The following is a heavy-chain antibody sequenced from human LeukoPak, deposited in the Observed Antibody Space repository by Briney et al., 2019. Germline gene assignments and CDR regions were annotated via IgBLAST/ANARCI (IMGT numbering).Heavy chain of an antibody. Sequence: GGSLRLSCAASGFSFSSYWMHWARQAPGKGLVWVSRIKPDGSATSYADSVKGRFTVSRDNAKNTLYLQMNSLRAEDTAVYFCAKSDHFDPWGQGTLVTVSS. D-gene: IGHD1-14*01. J-gene: IGHJ5*02. CDR3: AKSDHFDP. V-gene: IGHV3-74*01. CDR1: GFSFSSYW. CDR2: IKPDGSAT.